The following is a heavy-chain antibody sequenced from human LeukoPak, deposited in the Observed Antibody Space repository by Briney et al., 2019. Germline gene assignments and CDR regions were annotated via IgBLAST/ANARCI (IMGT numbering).Heavy chain of an antibody. CDR1: GFTFSSYE. V-gene: IGHV3-48*03. CDR2: ISSSGSTI. J-gene: IGHJ4*02. CDR3: ARDSDFWSGYHYYFDY. Sequence: GGSLRLSCAASGFTFSSYEMNWVRQAPGKGLEWVSYISSSGSTIYYADSVKGRFAISRDNAKNSLYLQMNSLRAEDTAVYYCARDSDFWSGYHYYFDYWGQGTLVTVSS. D-gene: IGHD3-3*01.